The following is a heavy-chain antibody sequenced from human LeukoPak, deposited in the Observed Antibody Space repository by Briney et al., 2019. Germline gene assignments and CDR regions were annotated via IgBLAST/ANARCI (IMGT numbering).Heavy chain of an antibody. D-gene: IGHD6-25*01. CDR1: GYSISIGYY. CDR3: ATDRLILGLDY. V-gene: IGHV4-38-2*02. Sequence: PSETLSLTCAVSGYSISIGYYWGWIRKPPGKGLEWIGSFYHSGSTFYNPSLKSRVTISLDTSKNQFSLRLSSVTAEDTAVYYCATDRLILGLDYWGQGALVTVSS. CDR2: FYHSGST. J-gene: IGHJ4*02.